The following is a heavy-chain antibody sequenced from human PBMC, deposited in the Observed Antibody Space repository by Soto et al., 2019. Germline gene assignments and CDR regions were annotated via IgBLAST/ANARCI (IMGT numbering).Heavy chain of an antibody. J-gene: IGHJ1*01. D-gene: IGHD1-26*01. Sequence: PGGSLRLSCAASGFTFSSYAMSWVRQAPGKGLEWVSAISGSGGSTYYADSVKGRFTISRDNSKNTLYLQMNSLRAEDTAVYYCAKDSRTIVSGSQGYFQHWGQGTLVTVSS. CDR1: GFTFSSYA. CDR3: AKDSRTIVSGSQGYFQH. V-gene: IGHV3-23*01. CDR2: ISGSGGST.